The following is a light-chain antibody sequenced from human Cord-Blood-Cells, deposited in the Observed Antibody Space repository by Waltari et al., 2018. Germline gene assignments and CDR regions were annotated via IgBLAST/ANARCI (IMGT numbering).Light chain of an antibody. V-gene: IGKV1-5*01. CDR3: QQYNSYSWT. Sequence: DIQMTQSPSTLSASVGDRVTITCRASQSISSWLAWYQQKPWKAPKLLIYDASSLESGVPSRFSGSGSGTEFTLTSSSLQPDDIATYYCQQYNSYSWTFGQGTKVEIK. CDR1: QSISSW. CDR2: DAS. J-gene: IGKJ1*01.